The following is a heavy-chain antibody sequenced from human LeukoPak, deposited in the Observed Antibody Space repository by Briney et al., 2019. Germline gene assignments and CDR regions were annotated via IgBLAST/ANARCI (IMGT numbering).Heavy chain of an antibody. D-gene: IGHD3-10*01. CDR3: ARGRITMVRGAPYFDY. Sequence: PSETLSLTCTVSGGSISSSSYYWGWIRQPPGKGLEWIGSIYYSGSTYYNPSLKSRVTISVDTSKNQFSLKLSSVTAADTAVYYCARGRITMVRGAPYFDYWGQGTLVTVSS. CDR2: IYYSGST. V-gene: IGHV4-39*01. J-gene: IGHJ4*02. CDR1: GGSISSSSYY.